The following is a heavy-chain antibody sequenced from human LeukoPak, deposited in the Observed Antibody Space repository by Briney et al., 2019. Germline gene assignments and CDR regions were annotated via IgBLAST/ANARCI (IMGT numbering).Heavy chain of an antibody. CDR3: AKDLSGSSHNWFDP. CDR1: GFTFSSYA. Sequence: PGGSLRLSCAASGFTFSSYAMSWVRQAPGKGLEWVSDISGYGGSTYYADSVKGRFTISRDNSKNTLYLQMNRLRAEDTAAYYCAKDLSGSSHNWFDPWGQGTLVTVSS. CDR2: ISGYGGST. V-gene: IGHV3-23*01. J-gene: IGHJ5*02. D-gene: IGHD3-10*01.